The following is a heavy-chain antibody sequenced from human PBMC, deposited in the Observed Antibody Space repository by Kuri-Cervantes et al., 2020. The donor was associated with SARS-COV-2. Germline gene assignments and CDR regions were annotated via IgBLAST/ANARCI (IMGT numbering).Heavy chain of an antibody. J-gene: IGHJ1*01. V-gene: IGHV3-21*01. CDR1: GFTFSSYS. Sequence: GESLKISCAAPGFTFSSYSMNWVRQAPGKGLEWVSSISSSSSYIYYADSVKGRFTISRDNAKNSLYLQMNSLRAEDTAVYYCARDVASLEYFQHWGQGTLVTVSS. CDR2: ISSSSSYI. CDR3: ARDVASLEYFQH. D-gene: IGHD2-15*01.